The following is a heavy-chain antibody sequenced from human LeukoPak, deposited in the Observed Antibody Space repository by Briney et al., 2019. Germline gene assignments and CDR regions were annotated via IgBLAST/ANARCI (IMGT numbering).Heavy chain of an antibody. CDR1: GGTFSSYA. CDR2: IIPIFGTA. CDR3: ARAGIAAAGTLDY. V-gene: IGHV1-69*01. J-gene: IGHJ4*02. Sequence: SVKVSCKASGGTFSSYAISWVRQAPGQGLEWIGGIIPIFGTANYAQKFQGRVTITADESTSTAYMELSSLRSEDTAVYYCARAGIAAAGTLDYWGQGTLVTVSS. D-gene: IGHD6-13*01.